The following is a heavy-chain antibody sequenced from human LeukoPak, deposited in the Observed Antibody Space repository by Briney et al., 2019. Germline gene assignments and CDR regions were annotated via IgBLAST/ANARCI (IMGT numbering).Heavy chain of an antibody. V-gene: IGHV3-15*01. CDR2: IKSKTDGGTT. D-gene: IGHD6-13*01. CDR3: TRQQLVFEY. J-gene: IGHJ4*02. CDR1: GFTFSDHF. Sequence: PGGSLRLSCAASGFTFSDHFMDWVRQAPGKGLEWVGRIKSKTDGGTTDYAAPVKGRFTISRDDSKNSLYLQMNSLKTEDTAVYYCTRQQLVFEYWGQGTLVTVSS.